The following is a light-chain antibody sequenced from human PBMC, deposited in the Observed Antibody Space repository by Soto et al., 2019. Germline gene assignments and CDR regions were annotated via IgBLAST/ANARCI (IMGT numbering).Light chain of an antibody. J-gene: IGKJ5*01. V-gene: IGKV3-15*01. CDR3: KQYGRSPRN. Sequence: EIVMTQSPATLSVSPGERATLSCRASQSVSSKLAWFQQKPGQAPSLVIYGVSTRATGVPVRFSGSGSGTEFTLTIDSLQSEEVAGYYCKQYGRSPRNVGQGTRLDIK. CDR1: QSVSSK. CDR2: GVS.